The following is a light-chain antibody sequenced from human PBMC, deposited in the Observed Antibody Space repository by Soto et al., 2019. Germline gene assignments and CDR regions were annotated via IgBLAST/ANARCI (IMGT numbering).Light chain of an antibody. CDR3: QQYNSLRT. V-gene: IGKV1-5*03. CDR2: KAS. CDR1: QSISSW. Sequence: DIPMTQSPSTLSASVGDRVTITCRASQSISSWLAWYQQKPGKAPKLLIYKASSLESGVPSRFSGSGSGTEFTLTISSLQPDDFATYYRQQYNSLRTFGQGTKVEIK. J-gene: IGKJ1*01.